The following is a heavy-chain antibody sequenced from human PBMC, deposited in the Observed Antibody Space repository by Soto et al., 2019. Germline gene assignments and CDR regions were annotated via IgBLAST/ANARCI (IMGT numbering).Heavy chain of an antibody. CDR2: INAGNGNT. CDR3: ARDLEYYYDSSGYNNWFDP. J-gene: IGHJ5*02. V-gene: IGHV1-3*01. CDR1: GYTFTSYA. Sequence: ASVKVSCKASGYTFTSYAMHWVRQAPGQRLEWMGWINAGNGNTKYSQKFQGRVTITRDTSASTAYMELSSLRSEDTAVYYCARDLEYYYDSSGYNNWFDPWGQGTLVTVSS. D-gene: IGHD3-22*01.